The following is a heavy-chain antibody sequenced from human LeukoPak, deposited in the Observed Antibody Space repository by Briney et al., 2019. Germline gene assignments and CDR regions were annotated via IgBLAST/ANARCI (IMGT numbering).Heavy chain of an antibody. V-gene: IGHV4-59*12. D-gene: IGHD6-13*01. CDR2: IYYSGST. J-gene: IGHJ5*02. CDR3: ARLLVPGPYSSSWGFDP. CDR1: GGSISSYY. Sequence: SETLSLTCTVSGGSISSYYWSWIRQPPGKGLEWIGYIYYSGSTNYNPSLKSRVTISVDTSKNQFSLKLTSVTAADTAVYYCARLLVPGPYSSSWGFDPWGQGTLVTVSS.